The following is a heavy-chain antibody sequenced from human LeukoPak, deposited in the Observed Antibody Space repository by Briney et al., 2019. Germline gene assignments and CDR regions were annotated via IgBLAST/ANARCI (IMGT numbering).Heavy chain of an antibody. Sequence: SETLSLACAVYGGSFSGYYWSWIRQPPGKGLEWIEEINHSGSTNYNPSLKSRVTISVDTSKNQFSLKLSSVTAADTAVYYCESGTPQLWSSFWGQGTLVTVSS. V-gene: IGHV4-34*01. CDR3: ESGTPQLWSSF. CDR1: GGSFSGYY. D-gene: IGHD5-18*01. CDR2: INHSGST. J-gene: IGHJ4*02.